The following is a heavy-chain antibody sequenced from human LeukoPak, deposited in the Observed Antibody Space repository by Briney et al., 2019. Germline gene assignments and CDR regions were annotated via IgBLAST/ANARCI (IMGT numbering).Heavy chain of an antibody. D-gene: IGHD1-26*01. CDR3: ASGELRWYFDL. J-gene: IGHJ2*01. Sequence: SETLSLTCAVSGYSISSCYYRGWLRQPPGKGLWLIWIMYHSWSTYYNPSLKSRVTISRDTSKNPFSLQLSSVTAADTAVYYCASGELRWYFDLWGGGNLVTVSP. CDR1: GYSISSCYY. CDR2: MYHSWST. V-gene: IGHV4-38-2*01.